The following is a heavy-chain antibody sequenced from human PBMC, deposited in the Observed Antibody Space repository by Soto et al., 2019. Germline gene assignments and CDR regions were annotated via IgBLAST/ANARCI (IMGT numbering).Heavy chain of an antibody. V-gene: IGHV3-73*02. CDR1: GFTFSGSA. J-gene: IGHJ6*02. D-gene: IGHD5-18*01. CDR3: TRLKDTAMVTGNYYGMDV. CDR2: IRSKANSYAT. Sequence: EVQLVESGGGLVQPGGSLKLSCAASGFTFSGSAMHWVRQASGKGLEWVGRIRSKANSYATAYAASVEGRFTISRDDSKNTAYLQMNSLKTEDTAVYYCTRLKDTAMVTGNYYGMDVWGQGTTVTVSS.